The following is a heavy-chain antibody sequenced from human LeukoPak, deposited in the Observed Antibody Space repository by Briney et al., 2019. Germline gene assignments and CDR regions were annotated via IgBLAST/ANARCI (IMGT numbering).Heavy chain of an antibody. V-gene: IGHV3-23*01. J-gene: IGHJ4*02. Sequence: PGGSLRLSCAASGFTFSSYAMSWVRQAPGKGLEWVSAISGSSGSTYYADSVKGRFTISRDNSKNTLYLQMNSMRPEDTAVYYCAKSVQLLWFRESSPGYWGQGTLVTVSS. CDR2: ISGSSGST. CDR3: AKSVQLLWFRESSPGY. D-gene: IGHD3-10*01. CDR1: GFTFSSYA.